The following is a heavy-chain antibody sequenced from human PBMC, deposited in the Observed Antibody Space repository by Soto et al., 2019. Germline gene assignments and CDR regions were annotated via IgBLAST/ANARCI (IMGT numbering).Heavy chain of an antibody. D-gene: IGHD5-12*01. CDR1: GGSFSGYY. Sequence: KPSETLSLTCAVYGGSFSGYYWSWIRQPPGKGLEWIGEINHSGSTNYNPSLKSRVTISVDTSKNQFSLKLSSVTAADTAVYYCARGRGYSGYDFDYWGQGTLVTVSS. CDR2: INHSGST. J-gene: IGHJ4*02. V-gene: IGHV4-34*01. CDR3: ARGRGYSGYDFDY.